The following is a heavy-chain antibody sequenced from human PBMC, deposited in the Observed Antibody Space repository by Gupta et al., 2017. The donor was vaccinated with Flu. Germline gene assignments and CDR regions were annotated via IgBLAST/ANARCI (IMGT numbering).Heavy chain of an antibody. CDR2: TYYRAKWYN. V-gene: IGHV6-1*01. CDR1: GDSVSRNRAS. Sequence: HVQLQQSGPGLVKPSQTLSLTCAISGDSVSRNRASWNWNRQSPSRGLEWLGRTYYRAKWYNDYAVSVKSRITINPDTSKNQFSLQLNSVTPEDTAVDYCARDREVAVAGDPFYYYYGMDVWGQGTTVTVSS. D-gene: IGHD6-19*01. CDR3: ARDREVAVAGDPFYYYYGMDV. J-gene: IGHJ6*02.